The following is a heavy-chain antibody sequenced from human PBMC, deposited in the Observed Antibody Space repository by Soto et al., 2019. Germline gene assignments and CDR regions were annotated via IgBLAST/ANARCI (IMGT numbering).Heavy chain of an antibody. CDR3: TTVPFSKGYCSGGSCYSAIWYYYYGMDV. D-gene: IGHD2-15*01. CDR1: GFTFSNAW. V-gene: IGHV3-15*07. J-gene: IGHJ6*02. CDR2: IKSKTDGGTT. Sequence: GGSLRLSCAASGFTFSNAWMNWVRQAPGKGLEWVGRIKSKTDGGTTDYAAPVKGRFTISRDDSKNTLYLQMNSLKTEDTAVYYCTTVPFSKGYCSGGSCYSAIWYYYYGMDVWGQGTTVTVSS.